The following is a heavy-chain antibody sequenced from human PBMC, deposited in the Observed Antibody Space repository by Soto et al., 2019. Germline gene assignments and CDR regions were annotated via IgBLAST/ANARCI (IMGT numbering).Heavy chain of an antibody. CDR1: GYTFTSHG. Sequence: ASVKVSCKASGYTFTSHGISWVRQVPGQGLEWMGWISAYNGNTNYAQKLQGRVTMTTDTSTSTAYMELRSLRSDDTAVYYCARKTSQRRGYCGGDCYSDYWGQGTLVTVSS. J-gene: IGHJ4*02. D-gene: IGHD2-21*02. CDR3: ARKTSQRRGYCGGDCYSDY. CDR2: ISAYNGNT. V-gene: IGHV1-18*04.